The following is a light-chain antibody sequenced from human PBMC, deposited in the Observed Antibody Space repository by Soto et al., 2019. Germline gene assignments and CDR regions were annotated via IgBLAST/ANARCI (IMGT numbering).Light chain of an antibody. V-gene: IGKV1-5*01. CDR3: QHYRRNTWS. CDR2: GAS. CDR1: QSVGTW. Sequence: DIQMTQSPSTLSASVGGRVTITCRASQSVGTWVAWYQLKPGKALKLLIYGASNLESGVPSRFSGSGSGTEFTLTITTLQPGDFATYFCQHYRRNTWSFGPGTKVNI. J-gene: IGKJ1*01.